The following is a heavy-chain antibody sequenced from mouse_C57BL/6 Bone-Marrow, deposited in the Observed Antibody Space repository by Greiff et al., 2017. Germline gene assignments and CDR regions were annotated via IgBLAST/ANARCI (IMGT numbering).Heavy chain of an antibody. CDR1: GFTFSDYY. CDR3: DRVSMMVTSYYFDY. J-gene: IGHJ2*01. CDR2: INYDGSST. V-gene: IGHV5-16*01. Sequence: EVQLVESEGGLVQPGSSMKLSCTASGFTFSDYYMAWVRQVPEKGLEWVANINYDGSSTYYLDSLKSRFIISRDNAKTILYLQMSSLTSEDTATYYCDRVSMMVTSYYFDYWGQGTTLTVSS. D-gene: IGHD2-3*01.